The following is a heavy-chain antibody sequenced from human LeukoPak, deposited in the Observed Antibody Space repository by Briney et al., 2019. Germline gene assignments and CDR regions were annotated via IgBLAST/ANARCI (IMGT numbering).Heavy chain of an antibody. D-gene: IGHD5-18*01. V-gene: IGHV4-34*01. CDR1: GGSFSGYY. J-gene: IGHJ4*02. CDR3: ARGGYSYGFSY. CDR2: INHSGST. Sequence: SETLSLTCAVYGGSFSGYYWSWIRPPPGKGLEWIGEINHSGSTNYNPSLKSRVTISVDTSKNQFSLKLSSVTAADTAVYYCARGGYSYGFSYWGQGTLVTVSS.